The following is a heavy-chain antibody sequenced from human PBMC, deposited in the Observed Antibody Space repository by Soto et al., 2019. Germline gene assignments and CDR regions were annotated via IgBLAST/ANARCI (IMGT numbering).Heavy chain of an antibody. CDR3: ARLNYDILTGSPYYFDY. J-gene: IGHJ4*02. CDR2: IYYSGST. Sequence: SETLSLTCTVSGGSISSYSWSWIRQPPGKGLEWIGYIYYSGSTNYNPSHKSRVTISGDTSKNQFSLKLSSVTAADTAVYYCARLNYDILTGSPYYFDYWGQGTLVTVSS. CDR1: GGSISSYS. V-gene: IGHV4-59*01. D-gene: IGHD3-9*01.